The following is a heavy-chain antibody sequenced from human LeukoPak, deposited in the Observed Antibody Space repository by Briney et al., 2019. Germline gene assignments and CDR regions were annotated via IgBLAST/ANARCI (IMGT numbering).Heavy chain of an antibody. V-gene: IGHV4-59*01. Sequence: SETLSLTCAVYGGSFSGYYWSWIRQPPGKGLEWIGYIYYSGSTNYNPSLKSRVTISVDTSKNQFSLKLSSVTAADTAVYYCARSYVWGSPFDYWGQGTLVTVSS. CDR2: IYYSGST. D-gene: IGHD3-16*01. CDR3: ARSYVWGSPFDY. J-gene: IGHJ4*02. CDR1: GGSFSGYY.